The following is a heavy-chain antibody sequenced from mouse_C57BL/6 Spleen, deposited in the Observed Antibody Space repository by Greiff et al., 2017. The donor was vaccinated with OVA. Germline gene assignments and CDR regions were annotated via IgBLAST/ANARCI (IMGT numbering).Heavy chain of an antibody. CDR3: ERKGPAEFDY. Sequence: EVQGVESGGGLVKPGGSLKLSCAASGFTFSDYGMHWVRQAPEKGLEWVAYISSGSSTIYYADTVKGRFTISRDNAKNTLFLQMTSLRSEDKDMYYCERKGPAEFDYWGQGTLVTVSA. J-gene: IGHJ3*01. V-gene: IGHV5-17*01. CDR1: GFTFSDYG. CDR2: ISSGSSTI.